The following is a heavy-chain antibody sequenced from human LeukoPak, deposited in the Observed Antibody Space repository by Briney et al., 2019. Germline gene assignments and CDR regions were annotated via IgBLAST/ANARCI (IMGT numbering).Heavy chain of an antibody. D-gene: IGHD6-6*01. J-gene: IGHJ4*02. CDR2: ITPYNGNT. Sequence: GASVKVSCKASGYTFIGYSISWVRQAPGHGPEWMGWITPYNGNTNYVQNFQGRVTMTTDTSTSTAYMELRSLRSDDTAVYYCARDGGSSGFDYWGQGTLVTVSS. CDR3: ARDGGSSGFDY. V-gene: IGHV1-18*01. CDR1: GYTFIGYS.